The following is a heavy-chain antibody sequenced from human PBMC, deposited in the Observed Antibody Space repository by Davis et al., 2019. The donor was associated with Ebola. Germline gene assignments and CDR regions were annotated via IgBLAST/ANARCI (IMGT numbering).Heavy chain of an antibody. Sequence: GESLKISCTGSGYSFTSYWIGWVRQMPGKGLEWMGIIYPGDSDTRYSPSFQGQVTISADKSISTAYLQWSSLKASDTAMYYCARLPDFWSGYQSYYYYYGMDVWGQGTTVTVSS. CDR2: IYPGDSDT. V-gene: IGHV5-51*01. CDR3: ARLPDFWSGYQSYYYYYGMDV. CDR1: GYSFTSYW. J-gene: IGHJ6*02. D-gene: IGHD3-3*01.